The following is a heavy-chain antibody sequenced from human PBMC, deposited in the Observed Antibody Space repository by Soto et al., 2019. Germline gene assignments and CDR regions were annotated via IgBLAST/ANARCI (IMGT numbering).Heavy chain of an antibody. CDR1: GYTFTSYY. J-gene: IGHJ6*03. CDR2: INPSGGST. Sequence: ASVKVSCKASGYTFTSYYMHWVRQAPGQGLEWMGIINPSGGSTSYAQKFQGRVTMTRDTSTSTVYMELSSLRSEDTAVYYCARELQDIVVVPAAMDYYYYYMDVWGKGTTVTV. V-gene: IGHV1-46*03. CDR3: ARELQDIVVVPAAMDYYYYYMDV. D-gene: IGHD2-2*01.